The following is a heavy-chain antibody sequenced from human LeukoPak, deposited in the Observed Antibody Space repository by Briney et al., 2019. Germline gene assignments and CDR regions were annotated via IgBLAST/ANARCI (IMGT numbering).Heavy chain of an antibody. Sequence: GGSLRLSCAASGFTFSSYSMNWVRQAPGKGLEWVSSISSSSSYIYYADSVKGRFTISRDNAKNSLYLQMNSLRAEDTAVYYCARDGRVVAVAGSLVFYSWGQGTLVTVSS. CDR3: ARDGRVVAVAGSLVFYS. J-gene: IGHJ4*02. D-gene: IGHD6-19*01. V-gene: IGHV3-21*04. CDR1: GFTFSSYS. CDR2: ISSSSSYI.